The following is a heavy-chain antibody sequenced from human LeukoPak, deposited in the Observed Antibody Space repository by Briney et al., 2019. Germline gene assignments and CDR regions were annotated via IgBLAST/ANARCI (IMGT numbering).Heavy chain of an antibody. Sequence: GGSPRLSCAASGFTFSMYWMTWFRQAPGKGLEWVANLKQDGSQTNYVDSVKGRFTISRDNAKKSLYLQMNSLRGEDTAVYYCARGGTYDIWGQGTRVTVSS. CDR1: GFTFSMYW. CDR3: ARGGTYDI. J-gene: IGHJ3*02. CDR2: LKQDGSQT. V-gene: IGHV3-7*01.